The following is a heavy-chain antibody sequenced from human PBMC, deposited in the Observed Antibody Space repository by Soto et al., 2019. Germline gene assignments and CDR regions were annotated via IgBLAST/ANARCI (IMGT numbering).Heavy chain of an antibody. Sequence: SETLSLTCTVSGGSISSYYWSWIRQPPGKGLEWIGYIYYSGSTNYNPSLKSRVTISVDTSKNQSSLKLSSVTAADTAVYYCARVGLQYYDILTGHYKPYYYYGMDVWGQGTTVTVSS. V-gene: IGHV4-59*01. CDR2: IYYSGST. CDR1: GGSISSYY. D-gene: IGHD3-9*01. J-gene: IGHJ6*02. CDR3: ARVGLQYYDILTGHYKPYYYYGMDV.